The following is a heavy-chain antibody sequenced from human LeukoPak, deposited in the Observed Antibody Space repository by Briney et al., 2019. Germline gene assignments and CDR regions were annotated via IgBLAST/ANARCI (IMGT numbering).Heavy chain of an antibody. CDR3: ARGRYSSSSNNNWFDP. CDR1: GGSFSGYY. D-gene: IGHD6-6*01. CDR2: INHSGST. V-gene: IGHV4-34*01. J-gene: IGHJ5*02. Sequence: SETLSLTCAVYGGSFSGYYWSWIRQPPGKGLEWIGGINHSGSTNYNPSLKSRVTISVDTSKNQFSLKLSSVTAADTAVYYCARGRYSSSSNNNWFDPWGQGTLVTVSS.